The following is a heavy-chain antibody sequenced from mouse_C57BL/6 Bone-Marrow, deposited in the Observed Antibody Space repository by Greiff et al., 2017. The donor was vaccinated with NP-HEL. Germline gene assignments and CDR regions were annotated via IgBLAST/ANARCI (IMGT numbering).Heavy chain of an antibody. V-gene: IGHV5S21*01. D-gene: IGHD3-2*02. CDR2: ISSGGDYI. Sequence: EVMLVESGEGLVKPGGSLKLSCAASGFTFGSIALSWVRQPPKRRLEWVAYISSGGDYIYYADTVKGRFTISRDNARNTLYLQMSSLKSEDTAMYYCTRREAQATSYYAMDYWGQGTSVTVSS. CDR3: TRREAQATSYYAMDY. J-gene: IGHJ4*01. CDR1: GFTFGSIA.